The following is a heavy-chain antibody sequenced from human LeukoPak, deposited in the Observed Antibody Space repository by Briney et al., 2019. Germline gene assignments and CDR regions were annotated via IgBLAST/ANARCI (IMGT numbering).Heavy chain of an antibody. Sequence: GGSLRLSCATSGFTFNTYAMTWVRQAPGKGLEWVSAISGSGGSTYYADSVKGRFTISRDNSKNTLYLQMNSLRAEDTAVYYCAKGGQWLVLDYWGQGTLVTVSS. V-gene: IGHV3-23*01. D-gene: IGHD6-19*01. CDR3: AKGGQWLVLDY. CDR2: ISGSGGST. CDR1: GFTFNTYA. J-gene: IGHJ4*02.